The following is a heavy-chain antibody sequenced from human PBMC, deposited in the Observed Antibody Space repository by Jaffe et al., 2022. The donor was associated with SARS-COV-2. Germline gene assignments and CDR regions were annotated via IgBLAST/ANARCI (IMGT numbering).Heavy chain of an antibody. CDR2: IYYSGST. V-gene: IGHV4-59*01. D-gene: IGHD4-17*01. Sequence: QVQLQESGPGLVKPSETLSLTCTVSGGSISSYYWSWIRQPPGKGLEWIGYIYYSGSTNYNPSLKSRVTISVDTSKNQFSLKLSSVTAADTAVYYCARVAPDDYGGAYYYGMDVWGQGTTVTVSS. J-gene: IGHJ6*02. CDR3: ARVAPDDYGGAYYYGMDV. CDR1: GGSISSYY.